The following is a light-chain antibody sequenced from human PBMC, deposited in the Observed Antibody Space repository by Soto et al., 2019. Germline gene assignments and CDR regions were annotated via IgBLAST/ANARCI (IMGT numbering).Light chain of an antibody. CDR3: QQSYSVPHT. J-gene: IGKJ2*01. V-gene: IGKV1-39*01. CDR2: AAS. Sequence: DLHITQSPSSLAAFVGDRVTITCRTSQTVSTYLSWCQQKPGEAPKLLIYAASTLQSGVPSRFSGSGSGTEFTLTITSLQPEDLAIYYCQQSYSVPHTFGQGTNVEIK. CDR1: QTVSTY.